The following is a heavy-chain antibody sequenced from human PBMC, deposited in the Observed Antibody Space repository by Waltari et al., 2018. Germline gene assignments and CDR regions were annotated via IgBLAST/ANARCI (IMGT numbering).Heavy chain of an antibody. V-gene: IGHV3-48*01. J-gene: IGHJ6*04. CDR1: GFTLSSYS. D-gene: IGHD5-12*01. CDR3: ARDPSGYADV. CDR2: ISSSGSVT. Sequence: EVQLVESGGGLVQPGGSLRLSCAASGFTLSSYSMTWVRQAPGKGLEWVSYISSSGSVTYHADSVKGRFTISRDNAKNSLYLQMYSLRVEDTAVYYCARDPSGYADVWGKGTTVTVSS.